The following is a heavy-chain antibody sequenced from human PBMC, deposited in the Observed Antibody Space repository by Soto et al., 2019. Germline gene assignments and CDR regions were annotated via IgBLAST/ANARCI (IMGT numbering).Heavy chain of an antibody. CDR3: ARDMVGLRLIDAFDI. Sequence: ASVKVSCKASGGTFSSYAISWVRQAPGQGLEWMGGIIPIFGTANYAQKFQGRVTITADESTSTAYMELSSLRSEDTAVYYCARDMVGLRLIDAFDIWGQGTMVTVSS. CDR2: IIPIFGTA. J-gene: IGHJ3*02. CDR1: GGTFSSYA. D-gene: IGHD3-10*02. V-gene: IGHV1-69*13.